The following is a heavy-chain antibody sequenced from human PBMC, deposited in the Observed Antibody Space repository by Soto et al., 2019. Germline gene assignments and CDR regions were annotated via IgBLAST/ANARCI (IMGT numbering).Heavy chain of an antibody. V-gene: IGHV3-7*01. Sequence: EVQLVESGGGLVQPGGSLRLSCAASGFTFSSYWISWVRQAPGKGRGWVGNIKQDGSEKNYVDCMEGRFTISRDNAENSLYLQMISLRAEDTAVYYCARIASAGRGWDVWGRGTTVVVSS. J-gene: IGHJ6*02. CDR3: ARIASAGRGWDV. D-gene: IGHD6-13*01. CDR2: IKQDGSEK. CDR1: GFTFSSYW.